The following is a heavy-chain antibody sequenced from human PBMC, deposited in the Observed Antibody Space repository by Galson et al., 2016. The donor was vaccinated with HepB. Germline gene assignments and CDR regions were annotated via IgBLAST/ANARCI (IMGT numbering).Heavy chain of an antibody. CDR2: INEDGTEK. Sequence: SLRLSCAVSGLTFSRFWMSWVRQAPGKGPEWVASINEDGTEKYHVDSATGRFTISRDNAKNAFYLQMNSLRDEETAVYFCARGHHALEVWGQGTAVRVSS. V-gene: IGHV3-7*01. CDR3: ARGHHALEV. D-gene: IGHD1-14*01. J-gene: IGHJ6*02. CDR1: GLTFSRFW.